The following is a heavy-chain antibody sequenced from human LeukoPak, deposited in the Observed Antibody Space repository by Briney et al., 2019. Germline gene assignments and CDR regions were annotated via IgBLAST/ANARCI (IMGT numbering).Heavy chain of an antibody. CDR1: GGTFSSYA. J-gene: IGHJ4*02. Sequence: SVKVSCKASGGTFSSYAISWVRQAPGQGLGWMGRIIPIFGIANYAQKFQGRVTITADKSTSTAYMELSSLRSEDTAVYYCARGRGYYDSSGYFDYWGQGTLVTVSS. V-gene: IGHV1-69*04. D-gene: IGHD3-22*01. CDR3: ARGRGYYDSSGYFDY. CDR2: IIPIFGIA.